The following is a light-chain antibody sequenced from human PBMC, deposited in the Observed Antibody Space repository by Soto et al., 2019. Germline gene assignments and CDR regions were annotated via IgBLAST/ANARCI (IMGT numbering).Light chain of an antibody. Sequence: EIVMTQSPATLSVSPGERATLFCRASQIVDVNLAWYQQKPGQAPRLLIYGASTRATGIPARFSGSGSGTEFTLTISSLQSEDVAVYYCQQYNNWPPWTFGQGTKVEIK. J-gene: IGKJ1*01. CDR1: QIVDVN. V-gene: IGKV3-15*01. CDR2: GAS. CDR3: QQYNNWPPWT.